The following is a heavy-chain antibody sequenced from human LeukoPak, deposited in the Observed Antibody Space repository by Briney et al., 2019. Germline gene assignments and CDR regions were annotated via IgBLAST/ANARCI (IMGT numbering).Heavy chain of an antibody. CDR3: ARGPYAYTSSATLGSYNWFDP. CDR1: GYSFPNYW. J-gene: IGHJ5*02. CDR2: IYPGDSHT. D-gene: IGHD2-2*02. V-gene: IGHV5-51*01. Sequence: GKSLKIPCKGSGYSFPNYWIGWVRQMPGKGLEWMGIIYPGDSHTRYSPSFQDQVTISVDKSISTAYLQWNSLKASDTAMYYCARGPYAYTSSATLGSYNWFDPWGQGSLVTVSS.